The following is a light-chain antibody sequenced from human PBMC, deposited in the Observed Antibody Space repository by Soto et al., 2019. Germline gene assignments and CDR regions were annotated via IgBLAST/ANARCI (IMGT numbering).Light chain of an antibody. J-gene: IGKJ1*01. Sequence: HVTLYTSSLSASLPDRFAIKCLASQSITTYLNWYRQKPGKAPKLLIYAASSLQSGVPSRFSGSGSETEFTLSISSLQPEEFATYFCQQSDSIPQTFGQGTKVDIK. V-gene: IGKV1-39*01. CDR1: QSITTY. CDR2: AAS. CDR3: QQSDSIPQT.